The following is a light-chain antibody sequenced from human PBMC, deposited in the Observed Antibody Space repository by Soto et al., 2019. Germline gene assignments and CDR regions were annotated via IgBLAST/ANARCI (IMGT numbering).Light chain of an antibody. J-gene: IGKJ1*01. CDR3: QQYNSYSWT. CDR1: QTIISW. V-gene: IGKV1-5*03. CDR2: KAS. Sequence: DIQMTQSPSTLSGSVGDRGTITCRASQTIISWLAWYHDKPWKAPKLLIYKASTLKSGVPSRFSGSGTWTEITLTISSLEPDDFATYYCQQYNSYSWTFGQGTKVDIK.